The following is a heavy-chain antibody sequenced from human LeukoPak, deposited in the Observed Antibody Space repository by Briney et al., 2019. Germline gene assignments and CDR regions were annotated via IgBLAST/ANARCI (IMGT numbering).Heavy chain of an antibody. D-gene: IGHD1-26*01. CDR2: IHNSGST. J-gene: IGHJ3*02. CDR1: GGSARGYY. Sequence: PSETLSLTCIVSGGSARGYYWRWIRQPPGEGLEWIAYIHNSGSTNYNPSLKSRVTISVNTSKTQFSLKLRSVTAADTAVYYCVRDWEGFNFDIWGQGTMVTVSS. CDR3: VRDWEGFNFDI. V-gene: IGHV4-59*02.